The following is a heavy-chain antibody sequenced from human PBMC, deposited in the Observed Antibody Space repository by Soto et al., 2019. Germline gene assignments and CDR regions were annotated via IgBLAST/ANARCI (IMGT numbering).Heavy chain of an antibody. J-gene: IGHJ4*02. Sequence: GGSLRLSCAASGFTFSRFELHWVRQAPGKGLEWISYISSSGSTAYYASSVEGRFTISRDNANNSVYLQMDSLRAEDTALYCCTRAAWFPYSSFYWGQGALVTVSS. CDR3: TRAAWFPYSSFY. CDR1: GFTFSRFE. CDR2: ISSSGSTA. D-gene: IGHD3-10*01. V-gene: IGHV3-48*03.